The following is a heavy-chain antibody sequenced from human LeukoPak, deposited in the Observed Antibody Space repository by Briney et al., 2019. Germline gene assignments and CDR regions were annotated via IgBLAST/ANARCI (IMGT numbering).Heavy chain of an antibody. CDR1: GFTFSSYG. J-gene: IGHJ3*02. D-gene: IGHD3-3*01. CDR3: ASQLYDFWSGYYTGDAFDI. Sequence: PGGSLRLSCAASGFTFSSYGMHWVRQAPGKGLEWVAVISYDGSNKYYADSVKGRFTISRDNSKNTLYLQMNSLRAEDTAVYYCASQLYDFWSGYYTGDAFDIWGQGTMVTVSS. CDR2: ISYDGSNK. V-gene: IGHV3-30*03.